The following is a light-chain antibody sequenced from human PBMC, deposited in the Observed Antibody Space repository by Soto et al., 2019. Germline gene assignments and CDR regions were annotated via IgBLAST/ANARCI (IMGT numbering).Light chain of an antibody. J-gene: IGKJ4*01. CDR2: GAS. CDR1: QFVSSTY. CDR3: QQYGISPFT. V-gene: IGKV3-20*01. Sequence: EVVLTQSPGTLSLSPGARATLSCRASQFVSSTYLAWYQQRPGQAARLLIYGASSRATGIPDRFSGGGSETDFTLTISRLESEDSAVYYCQQYGISPFTFGGGTKVEI.